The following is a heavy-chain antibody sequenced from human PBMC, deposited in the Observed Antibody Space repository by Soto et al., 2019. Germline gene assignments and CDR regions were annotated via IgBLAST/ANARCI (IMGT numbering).Heavy chain of an antibody. CDR1: GYTFTGYY. Sequence: ASVKVSCKASGYTFTGYYMHWVRQAPGQGLEWMGWINPNSGGTNYAQKFQGWVTMTRDTSISTAYMELSRLRSDDTAVYYCARSRRSSSSRGDYYYGMDVWGQGTTVTVS. CDR2: INPNSGGT. J-gene: IGHJ6*02. V-gene: IGHV1-2*04. CDR3: ARSRRSSSSRGDYYYGMDV. D-gene: IGHD6-6*01.